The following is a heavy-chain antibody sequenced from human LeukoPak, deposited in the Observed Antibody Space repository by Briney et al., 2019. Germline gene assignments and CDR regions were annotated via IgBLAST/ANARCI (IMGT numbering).Heavy chain of an antibody. CDR1: GFTFSRYT. J-gene: IGHJ4*02. CDR2: ISYDGSTK. CDR3: ARDAVEMATTRMYYFDY. Sequence: GGSLRLSCAVSGFTFSRYTIHWVRQAPGKGLEWVAVISYDGSTKHYADSVKGRFTISRDNSKNTLYLQMNSLRDEDTAVYYCARDAVEMATTRMYYFDYWGQGTLVTVSS. D-gene: IGHD5-24*01. V-gene: IGHV3-30-3*01.